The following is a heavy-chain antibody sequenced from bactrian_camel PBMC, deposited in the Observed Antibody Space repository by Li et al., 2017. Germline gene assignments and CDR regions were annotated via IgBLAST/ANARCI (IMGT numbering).Heavy chain of an antibody. CDR1: GYTSSSYC. V-gene: IGHV3S55*01. Sequence: HVQLVESGGGSVQAGGSLRLSCAASGYTSSSYCMGWFRQGTGKEREGVAAIDWRDRPTYAESVKGRFTISKDRVKNTLYLQMNNLKPEDTAMYYCAAVISAIPSHCELRTAFGIWGQGTQVTVS. D-gene: IGHD3*01. CDR2: IDWRDRP. CDR3: AAVISAIPSHCELRTAFGI. J-gene: IGHJ6*01.